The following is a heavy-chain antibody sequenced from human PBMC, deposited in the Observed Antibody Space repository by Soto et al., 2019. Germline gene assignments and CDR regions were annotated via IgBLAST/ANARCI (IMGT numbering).Heavy chain of an antibody. CDR3: AEDRRGAYCSGGICYSPDY. J-gene: IGHJ4*02. V-gene: IGHV3-23*01. D-gene: IGHD2-15*01. Sequence: EVQLWESGGGLVQPGGSLRLSCAVSGFTFSSHVMSWVRQAPGKGLEWVSAISGTGGTYYADSVKGRFTISRDNSKNALDWQMNKLRDDDTAVYYCAEDRRGAYCSGGICYSPDYWGQGTLVIVSS. CDR1: GFTFSSHV. CDR2: ISGTGGT.